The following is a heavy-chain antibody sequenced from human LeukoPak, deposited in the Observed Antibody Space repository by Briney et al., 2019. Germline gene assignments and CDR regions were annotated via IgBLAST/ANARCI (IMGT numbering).Heavy chain of an antibody. CDR3: ARGVGVYYDFWSGYYPY. Sequence: SETLSLTCTVSGGSISDYYWNWIRQPPGKGLEWIGYIYYSGSTNYNPSLKSRVTISVDTSKNQFSLKLSSVTAADTAVYYCARGVGVYYDFWSGYYPYWGQGTLVTVSS. CDR1: GGSISDYY. CDR2: IYYSGST. D-gene: IGHD3-3*01. J-gene: IGHJ4*02. V-gene: IGHV4-59*01.